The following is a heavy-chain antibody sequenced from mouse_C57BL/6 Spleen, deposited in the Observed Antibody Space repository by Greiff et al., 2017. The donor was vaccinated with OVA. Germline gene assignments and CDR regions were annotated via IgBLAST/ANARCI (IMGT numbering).Heavy chain of an antibody. CDR3: VRRGVAYFDY. CDR1: GYTFTSYW. J-gene: IGHJ2*01. D-gene: IGHD1-1*02. V-gene: IGHV1-50*01. Sequence: QVQLQQPGAELVKPGASVKLSCKASGYTFTSYWMQWVKQRPGQGLEWIGEIDPSDSYTNYNQKFKGKATLTVDTSSSTAYMQLSSLTSEDSAVYYCVRRGVAYFDYWGQGTTLTVSS. CDR2: IDPSDSYT.